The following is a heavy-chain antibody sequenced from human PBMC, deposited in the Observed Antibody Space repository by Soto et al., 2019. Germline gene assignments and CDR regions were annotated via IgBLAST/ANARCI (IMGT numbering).Heavy chain of an antibody. J-gene: IGHJ4*01. D-gene: IGHD3-22*01. V-gene: IGHV3-23*01. CDR1: GFTFSRYT. CDR3: TKARSSGYTCYVPDY. Sequence: EVQVLESGGGLVQPGGSLRLSCAASGFTFSRYTMAWVRQAPGKGLEWVSSISGSGGSPYYADSVQGRFTISRDNYKNTVSLQMNSLRDEDTATYYCTKARSSGYTCYVPDYWGHATLVIVSS. CDR2: ISGSGGSP.